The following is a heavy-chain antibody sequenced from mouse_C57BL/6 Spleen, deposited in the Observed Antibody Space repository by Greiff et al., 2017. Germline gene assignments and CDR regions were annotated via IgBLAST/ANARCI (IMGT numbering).Heavy chain of an antibody. V-gene: IGHV14-2*01. J-gene: IGHJ3*01. CDR3: ASIYDGYYEWFAY. Sequence: VQLQQSGAELVKPGASVKLSCTASGFNFKDYYMHWVKQRPEQGLEWIGRIDPEDGETKYAPKFQGKATITADTSSNTAYLQLSSLTSEDTAVYYCASIYDGYYEWFAYWGQGTLVTVSA. CDR2: IDPEDGET. CDR1: GFNFKDYY. D-gene: IGHD2-3*01.